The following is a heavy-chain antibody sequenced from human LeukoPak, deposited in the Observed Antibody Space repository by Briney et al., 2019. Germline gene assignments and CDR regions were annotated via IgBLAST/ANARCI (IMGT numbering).Heavy chain of an antibody. D-gene: IGHD3-22*01. Sequence: GGSLRLSCAASGFTLSNYAMSWVRQAPGKGLEWVSGVSGSGRTTYYADSVKGRFTISRDNSKNTLYLQMNSLRAEDTAVYYCAKGLITYHYDTSGHSWGQGSLVTVSS. V-gene: IGHV3-23*01. CDR2: VSGSGRTT. CDR3: AKGLITYHYDTSGHS. J-gene: IGHJ5*02. CDR1: GFTLSNYA.